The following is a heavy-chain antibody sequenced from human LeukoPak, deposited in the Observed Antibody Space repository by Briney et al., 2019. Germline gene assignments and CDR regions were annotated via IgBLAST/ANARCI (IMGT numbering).Heavy chain of an antibody. CDR3: ARARSSGWSHYYYGMDV. CDR1: LDSTTSNY. Sequence: SETLSLTCTVSLDSTTSNYWSWIRQPPGKGLEWIGEINHSGSTNYNPSLKSRVTISVDTSKNQFSLKLSSVTAADTAVYYCARARSSGWSHYYYGMDVWGQGTTVTVSS. D-gene: IGHD6-19*01. V-gene: IGHV4-34*01. J-gene: IGHJ6*02. CDR2: INHSGST.